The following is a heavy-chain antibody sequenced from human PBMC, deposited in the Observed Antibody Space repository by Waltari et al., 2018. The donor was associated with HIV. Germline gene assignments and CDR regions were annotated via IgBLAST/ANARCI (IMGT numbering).Heavy chain of an antibody. CDR3: ARGRYYGMDV. CDR1: GFTFSTFW. J-gene: IGHJ6*02. CDR2: INSDGSST. Sequence: EVQLVESGGGLVPPGGSLRLSCAASGFTFSTFWMHWVRQPQGKGLVWVSGINSDGSSTTYADSVKGRFTISRDNPKNTLYLQMSSLRAEDTAVYFCARGRYYGMDVWGQGTTVTVSS. V-gene: IGHV3-74*01.